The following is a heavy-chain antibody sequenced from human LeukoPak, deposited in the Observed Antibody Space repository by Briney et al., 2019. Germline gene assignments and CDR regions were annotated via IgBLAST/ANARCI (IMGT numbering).Heavy chain of an antibody. CDR2: ISSNEDST. D-gene: IGHD6-19*01. CDR1: GFTFSSYA. CDR3: ARVSSLAVAGFFDY. Sequence: PGGSLRLSCAASGFTFSSYAMHWVRQAPGKGLEYVSAISSNEDSTYYANSVKGRFTISRDNAKNSLYLQMNSLRAEDTAVYYCARVSSLAVAGFFDYWGQGILVTVSS. V-gene: IGHV3-64*01. J-gene: IGHJ4*02.